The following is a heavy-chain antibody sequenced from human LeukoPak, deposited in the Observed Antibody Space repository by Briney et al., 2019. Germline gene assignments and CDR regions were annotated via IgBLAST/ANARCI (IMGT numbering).Heavy chain of an antibody. Sequence: SETLSLTCTVSGGSISSYYWSWIRQPAGKGLEWIGRIYTSGSTNYNPSLKSRVTMSEDTSKNQFSLKLSSVTAADTAVYYCARELRIAPAGIGIDPWGQATLVTVSS. CDR1: GGSISSYY. CDR3: ARELRIAPAGIGIDP. CDR2: IYTSGST. J-gene: IGHJ5*02. V-gene: IGHV4-4*07. D-gene: IGHD6-13*01.